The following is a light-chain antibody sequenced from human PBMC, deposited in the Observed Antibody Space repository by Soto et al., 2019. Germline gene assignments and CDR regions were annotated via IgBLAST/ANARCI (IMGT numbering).Light chain of an antibody. CDR2: DAS. V-gene: IGKV1-5*01. Sequence: DIQMTQSPSTLSASVGDRVTITCRASQSINSCLAWYQQKPGKAPKFLIYDASTLESGVPSRFSGSGSGTEFTLTISSLQPDDFATYYYQQCNSYPYTFGQGTKLEIK. CDR1: QSINSC. J-gene: IGKJ2*01. CDR3: QQCNSYPYT.